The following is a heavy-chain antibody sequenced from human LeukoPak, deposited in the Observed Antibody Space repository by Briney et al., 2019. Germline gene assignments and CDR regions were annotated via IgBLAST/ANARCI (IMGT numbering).Heavy chain of an antibody. CDR3: ARDAAYYDLWSGGAPFGYFDY. CDR2: IWYDGSNK. Sequence: GGSLRLSCAASGFTFSSYGMRWVRQAPGKGLEWVGVIWYDGSNKYYADCVTGRFTISRDNSKNTLYLQMNSLRAEDTAVYYCARDAAYYDLWSGGAPFGYFDYWGQGTLVTVSS. D-gene: IGHD3-3*01. CDR1: GFTFSSYG. V-gene: IGHV3-33*01. J-gene: IGHJ4*02.